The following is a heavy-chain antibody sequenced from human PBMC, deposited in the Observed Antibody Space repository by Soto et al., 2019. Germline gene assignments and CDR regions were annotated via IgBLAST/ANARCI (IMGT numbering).Heavy chain of an antibody. D-gene: IGHD3-16*01. J-gene: IGHJ4*02. Sequence: GSLRLSCAASGFTFSSHGMHWVRQAPDKGLEWVAVIWYDGSNKYYADSVKGRFTISRDNSNNMLYLEMNRLRVEDTAIYYCARWGNWKVADNWGQGTLVTVSS. CDR3: ARWGNWKVADN. V-gene: IGHV3-33*01. CDR2: IWYDGSNK. CDR1: GFTFSSHG.